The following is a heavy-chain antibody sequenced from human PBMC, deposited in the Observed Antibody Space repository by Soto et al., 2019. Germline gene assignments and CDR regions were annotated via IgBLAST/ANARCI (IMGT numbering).Heavy chain of an antibody. V-gene: IGHV4-39*03. Sequence: QLQLQESGPGLVRPSETLSLTCTVSGGSISSSSYYWGWIRQPPGKGLEWIGSIYFSGGTYYNPPTNGAVTLYRNTAKHQFAPKHRLCAGANTAVDYGSGPNIGIHNLAGPRGQGNLGNLSS. CDR1: GGSISSSSYY. CDR2: IYFSGGT. D-gene: IGHD1-1*01. CDR3: SGPNIGIHNLAGP. J-gene: IGHJ5*02.